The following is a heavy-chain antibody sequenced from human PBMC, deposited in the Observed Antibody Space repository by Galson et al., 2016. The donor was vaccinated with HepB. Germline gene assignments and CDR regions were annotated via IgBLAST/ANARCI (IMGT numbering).Heavy chain of an antibody. CDR1: GFIFDDYA. Sequence: SLRLSCAASGFIFDDYAMHWVRQRPGKGLEWISGIGWNSDNIAYADSVRDRFTISRDNAENSLYLQMDGLGPDDTAVYYCAKAAPTVTTHYFHSWGQGTLVTVSS. CDR3: AKAAPTVTTHYFHS. CDR2: IGWNSDNI. D-gene: IGHD4-17*01. V-gene: IGHV3-9*01. J-gene: IGHJ4*02.